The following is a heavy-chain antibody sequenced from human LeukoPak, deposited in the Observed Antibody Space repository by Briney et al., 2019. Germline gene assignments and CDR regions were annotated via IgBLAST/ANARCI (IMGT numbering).Heavy chain of an antibody. CDR2: IYYSGST. CDR1: GGSISSYY. D-gene: IGHD4-17*01. J-gene: IGHJ2*01. CDR3: ARQDGLRPSYWYFDL. Sequence: SETLSLTCTVSGGSISSYYWSWIRQPPGKGLEWIGYIYYSGSTNYNPSLKSRVTISVDTSKNQFSLKLSSVTAADTAVYYCARQDGLRPSYWYFDLWGRGTLVTVSS. V-gene: IGHV4-59*08.